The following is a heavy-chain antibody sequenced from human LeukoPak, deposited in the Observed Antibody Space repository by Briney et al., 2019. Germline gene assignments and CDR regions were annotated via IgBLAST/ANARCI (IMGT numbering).Heavy chain of an antibody. CDR1: GFTFSSNW. CDR3: ARETPDSSGWD. CDR2: IKQDGSQK. D-gene: IGHD6-19*01. J-gene: IGHJ4*02. Sequence: GGSLRLSRAASGFTFSSNWMSWVRQAPGKGLEWVANIKQDGSQKSYVDSVKGRFTISRDNAKNSLYLQMNSLRAEDTAVYYCARETPDSSGWDWGQGTLVTVSS. V-gene: IGHV3-7*01.